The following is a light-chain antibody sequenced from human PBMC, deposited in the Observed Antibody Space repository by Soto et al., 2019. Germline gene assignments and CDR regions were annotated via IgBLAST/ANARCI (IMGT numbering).Light chain of an antibody. CDR2: DVN. CDR3: TSWTTSTTMK. V-gene: IGLV2-14*01. J-gene: IGLJ2*01. Sequence: QSVLTQPASVSGSPGQSITISWTGTSSAVGAYNYVSWYQQHPGKAPKLMIYDVNIRPSGVSNRFSGSKSGNTASLTISGLQAEDEADYYCTSWTTSTTMKFGGGTKLTVL. CDR1: SSAVGAYNY.